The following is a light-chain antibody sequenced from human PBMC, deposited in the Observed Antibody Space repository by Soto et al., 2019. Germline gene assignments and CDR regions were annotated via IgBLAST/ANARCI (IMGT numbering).Light chain of an antibody. CDR3: LPYGTSTPYT. Sequence: EIVLTQSPGTLSLSPGERATLSCRASQSVTSYYLGWYQQKPGQPPRLVIYGVSNRATGIPDRFSGSGSGTDFTLTISGLEPEDFGVYFCLPYGTSTPYTFGRGTKVEIK. CDR2: GVS. V-gene: IGKV3-20*01. CDR1: QSVTSYY. J-gene: IGKJ2*01.